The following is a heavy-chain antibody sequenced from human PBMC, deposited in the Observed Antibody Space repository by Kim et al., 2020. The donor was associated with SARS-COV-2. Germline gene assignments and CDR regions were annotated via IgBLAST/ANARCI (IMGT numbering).Heavy chain of an antibody. CDR1: GYSFTSYW. D-gene: IGHD4-4*01. V-gene: IGHV5-51*01. J-gene: IGHJ6*02. Sequence: GESLKISCKGSGYSFTSYWIGWVRQMPGKGLEWMGIIYPGDSDTRYSPSFQGQVTISADKSISTAYLQWSSLKASDTAMYYCARLDYSNYVMYYYGMDVWGQGTTVTVSS. CDR2: IYPGDSDT. CDR3: ARLDYSNYVMYYYGMDV.